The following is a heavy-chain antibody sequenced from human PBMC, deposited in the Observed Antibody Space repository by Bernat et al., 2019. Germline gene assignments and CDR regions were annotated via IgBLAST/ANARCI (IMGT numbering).Heavy chain of an antibody. CDR1: GFTFSSYA. D-gene: IGHD4-23*01. CDR3: ARDSMTTVVYFDY. V-gene: IGHV3-30-3*01. CDR2: ISYDGSNK. Sequence: QVQLVESGGGVVQPGRSLRLSCAAPGFTFSSYAMHWVRQAPGKGLEWVAVISYDGSNKYYADSVKGRFTISRDNSKNTLYLQMNSLRAEDTAVYYCARDSMTTVVYFDYWGQGTLVTVSS. J-gene: IGHJ4*02.